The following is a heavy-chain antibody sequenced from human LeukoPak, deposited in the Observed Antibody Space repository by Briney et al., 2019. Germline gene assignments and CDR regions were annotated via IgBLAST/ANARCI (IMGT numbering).Heavy chain of an antibody. J-gene: IGHJ4*02. Sequence: ASVKVSCKASGYTFTSYDINWVRQAPGQGLEWMGWMNANSGNTGYAQKFQGRLTMTRNPSTSTAYMELSSLRSEDTAVYYCARESGFYGSGSRYWGQGTLVTV. D-gene: IGHD3-10*01. CDR1: GYTFTSYD. V-gene: IGHV1-8*01. CDR3: ARESGFYGSGSRY. CDR2: MNANSGNT.